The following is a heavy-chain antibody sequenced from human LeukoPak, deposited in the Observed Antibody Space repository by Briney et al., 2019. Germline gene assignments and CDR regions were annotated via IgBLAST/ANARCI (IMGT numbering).Heavy chain of an antibody. CDR1: GFTFSNNA. J-gene: IGHJ3*02. CDR2: ISGSGGST. D-gene: IGHD2-21*01. Sequence: PGGSLRLSCAASGFTFSNNALSWVRQAPGKGLEWVSVISGSGGSTYYADSVKGRLTISRDNSKNTLYLQMDSLRAGDTAVYHCARGRLRVIDAFDIWGQGTMVTVSS. V-gene: IGHV3-23*01. CDR3: ARGRLRVIDAFDI.